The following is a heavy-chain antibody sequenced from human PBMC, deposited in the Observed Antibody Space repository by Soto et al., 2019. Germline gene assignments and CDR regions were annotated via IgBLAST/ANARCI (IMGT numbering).Heavy chain of an antibody. CDR1: GFTFSSYA. J-gene: IGHJ4*02. CDR2: ISGSGGST. CDR3: AKPAIIYNWNYLGYFDY. D-gene: IGHD1-7*01. V-gene: IGHV3-23*01. Sequence: GGSLRLSCAASGFTFSSYAMSWVRQAPGKGLEWVSAISGSGGSTYYADSVKGRFTISRDNSKNTLYLQMNSLRAEDTAVYYCAKPAIIYNWNYLGYFDYWGQGTLVTVSS.